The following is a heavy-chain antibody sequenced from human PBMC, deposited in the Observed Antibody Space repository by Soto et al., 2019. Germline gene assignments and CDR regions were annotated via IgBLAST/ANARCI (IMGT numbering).Heavy chain of an antibody. CDR3: ARDGSSTSCYGVGCGSSGWYGPEDY. J-gene: IGHJ4*02. V-gene: IGHV3-30-3*01. Sequence: GGSLRLSCAASGFTFSSYAMHWVRQAPGKGLEWVAVISYDGSNKYYADSVKGRFTISRDNSKNTLYLQMNSLRAEDTAVYYCARDGSSTSCYGVGCGSSGWYGPEDYWGQGTLVTVSS. CDR2: ISYDGSNK. CDR1: GFTFSSYA. D-gene: IGHD2-2*01.